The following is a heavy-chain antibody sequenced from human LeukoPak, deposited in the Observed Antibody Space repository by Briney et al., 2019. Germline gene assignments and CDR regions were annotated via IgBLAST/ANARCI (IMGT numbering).Heavy chain of an antibody. J-gene: IGHJ4*02. CDR2: IYYSGST. CDR1: GGSISSSSYY. Sequence: SETLSLTCTVSGGSISSSSYYWGWIRQPPGKGLEWIGSIYYSGSTYYNPSLKSRVTISVDTSKNQFSLKLSSMTAADTAVYYCARGVAVAGTSVDYWGQGTLVTVSS. CDR3: ARGVAVAGTSVDY. D-gene: IGHD6-19*01. V-gene: IGHV4-39*07.